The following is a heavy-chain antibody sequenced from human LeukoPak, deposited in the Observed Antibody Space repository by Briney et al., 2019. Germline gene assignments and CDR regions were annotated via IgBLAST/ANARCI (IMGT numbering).Heavy chain of an antibody. D-gene: IGHD2-2*01. J-gene: IGHJ4*02. CDR2: ISSSGSTI. Sequence: GGSLRLSCAASGFTFSSYEMNWVRQAPGKGLEWVSYISSSGSTIYYADSVKGRFTISRDNAKNSLYLQMNSLRAEDTAVYYSARDRYCSSTSCYPDYFDYWGQGTLVTVSS. CDR1: GFTFSSYE. CDR3: ARDRYCSSTSCYPDYFDY. V-gene: IGHV3-48*03.